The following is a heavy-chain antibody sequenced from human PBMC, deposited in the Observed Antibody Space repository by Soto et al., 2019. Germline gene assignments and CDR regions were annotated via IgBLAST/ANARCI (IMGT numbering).Heavy chain of an antibody. CDR1: GYTFTSYD. J-gene: IGHJ4*02. Sequence: QVQLVQSGAEVKKPGASVKVSCKASGYTFTSYDINWVRQATGQGLEWMGWMNPNSGNTGYAQKFQGRVTMTRNTSISTAYMELSSLRSEDTAVYYCASGGFDYDSSGYYYASFDYWGQGTLVTVSS. D-gene: IGHD3-22*01. CDR3: ASGGFDYDSSGYYYASFDY. V-gene: IGHV1-8*01. CDR2: MNPNSGNT.